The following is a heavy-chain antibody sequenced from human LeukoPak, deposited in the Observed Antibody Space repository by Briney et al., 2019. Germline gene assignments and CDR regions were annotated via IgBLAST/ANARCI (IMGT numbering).Heavy chain of an antibody. Sequence: SETLSLTCAVYGGSFSGYYWSWIRQPPGKGLEWIGEINHSGSTNYNPSLKSRVTISVDTSKNQFSLKLSSVTAADTAVYYCARVGRGIAAAGRRDWFDPWGQGTLVTVSS. CDR1: GGSFSGYY. V-gene: IGHV4-34*01. CDR3: ARVGRGIAAAGRRDWFDP. D-gene: IGHD6-13*01. J-gene: IGHJ5*02. CDR2: INHSGST.